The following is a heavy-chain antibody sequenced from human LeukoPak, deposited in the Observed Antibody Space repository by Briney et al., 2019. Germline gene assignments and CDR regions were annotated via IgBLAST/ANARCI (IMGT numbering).Heavy chain of an antibody. V-gene: IGHV4-34*01. D-gene: IGHD5-18*01. CDR3: ARDGYSIGRAFDP. J-gene: IGHJ5*02. Sequence: SETLCLTCSVYGGSFSAYYWIWIRQSPEMGLQWIGEISHRGSTNYNPSLRSRLTMSVDTSKHQFSLKLSSVTAADSAVYYCARDGYSIGRAFDPWGQGMLVTVSS. CDR1: GGSFSAYY. CDR2: ISHRGST.